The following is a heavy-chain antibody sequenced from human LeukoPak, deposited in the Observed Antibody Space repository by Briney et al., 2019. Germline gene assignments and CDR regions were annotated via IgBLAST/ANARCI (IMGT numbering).Heavy chain of an antibody. CDR3: ARPHYDFWSGYYYYFDY. Sequence: AASVKVSCKASGYTFTSYAMHWVRQAPGQRLGWMGWINAGNGNTKYSQEFQGRVTITRDTSASTAYMELSSLRSEDMAVYYCARPHYDFWSGYYYYFDYWGQGTLVTVSS. CDR2: INAGNGNT. J-gene: IGHJ4*02. D-gene: IGHD3-3*01. CDR1: GYTFTSYA. V-gene: IGHV1-3*03.